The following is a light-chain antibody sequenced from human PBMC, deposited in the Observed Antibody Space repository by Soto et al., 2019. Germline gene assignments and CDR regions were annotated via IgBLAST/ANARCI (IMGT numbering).Light chain of an antibody. J-gene: IGLJ1*01. V-gene: IGLV2-14*03. CDR3: NSYTSNNPYV. CDR1: SSDVGAFNY. Sequence: QSALTQPASVSGSPGQAITISCSGTSSDVGAFNYVSWYQQHPGKAPKLMIYDVSNRPSGVSNRFSGSKSGNTASLTISGLRAEDESDYYGNSYTSNNPYVFGTGTKVTVL. CDR2: DVS.